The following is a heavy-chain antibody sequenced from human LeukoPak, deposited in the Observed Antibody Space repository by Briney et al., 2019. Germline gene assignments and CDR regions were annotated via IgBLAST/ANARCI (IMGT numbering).Heavy chain of an antibody. CDR3: ARGTVTLDY. CDR1: GFSFSNYN. CDR2: ISTSSSYI. V-gene: IGHV3-21*01. Sequence: GGSLRLSCAASGFSFSNYNMNWVRQAPGKGLEWGSSISTSSSYIYYADSVKGRFTISRDNAKNTLYLQMNSLRAEDTAVYYCARGTVTLDYWGQGTLVTVSS. D-gene: IGHD4-17*01. J-gene: IGHJ4*02.